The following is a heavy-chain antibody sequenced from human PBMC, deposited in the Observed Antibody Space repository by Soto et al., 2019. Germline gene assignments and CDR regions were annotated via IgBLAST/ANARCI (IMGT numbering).Heavy chain of an antibody. Sequence: GASVKVSCKASGYTFTSYAMHWVRQAPGQRLEWMGWINAGNGNTKYSQKFQGRVTITRDTSASTAYMELSSLRSEDTAVYYCAREPPYPSYCSSPSCYGDYFDYWGQGTLVTVSS. CDR3: AREPPYPSYCSSPSCYGDYFDY. J-gene: IGHJ4*02. D-gene: IGHD2-2*01. CDR2: INAGNGNT. V-gene: IGHV1-3*01. CDR1: GYTFTSYA.